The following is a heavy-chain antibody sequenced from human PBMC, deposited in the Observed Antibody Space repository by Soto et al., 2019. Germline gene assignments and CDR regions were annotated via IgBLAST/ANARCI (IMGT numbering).Heavy chain of an antibody. CDR1: GGSISSYY. J-gene: IGHJ5*02. CDR2: IYYSGST. Sequence: TSETLSLTCTVSGGSISSYYWSWIRQPPGKGLEWIGYIYYSGSTNYNPSLKSRVTISVDTSKNQFSLKLSSVTAADTAVYYCARSPIDNWFDPWGQGTPVTVSS. CDR3: ARSPIDNWFDP. V-gene: IGHV4-59*01. D-gene: IGHD2-21*01.